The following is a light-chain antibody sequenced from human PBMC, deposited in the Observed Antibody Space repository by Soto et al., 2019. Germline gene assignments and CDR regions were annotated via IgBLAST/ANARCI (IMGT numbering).Light chain of an antibody. Sequence: ERVMTQSPATLSVSPGGRATLSCRASQSVSSSYLAWYQQKFGQAPRLLIYDAFSRATGIPGRFSASGAGTDFTLTLSRLEPEDFAVYYCQQYKTFGQGTKVDIK. J-gene: IGKJ1*01. V-gene: IGKV3-20*01. CDR3: QQYKT. CDR1: QSVSSSY. CDR2: DAF.